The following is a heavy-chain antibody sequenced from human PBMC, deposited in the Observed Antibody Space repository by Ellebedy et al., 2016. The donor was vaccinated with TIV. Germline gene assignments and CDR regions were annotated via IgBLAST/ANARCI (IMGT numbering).Heavy chain of an antibody. CDR3: ARDWMRGTWSYYSGMDV. CDR2: ISAYNGNT. J-gene: IGHJ6*02. CDR1: GYTFTSYG. Sequence: AASVKVSCKASGYTFTSYGISWVRQAPGQGLEWMGWISAYNGNTNYAQKVQGRVTMTTDTSTSTAYMELRSLRSDDTAVYFCARDWMRGTWSYYSGMDVWGQGTTVTVSS. D-gene: IGHD1-1*01. V-gene: IGHV1-18*01.